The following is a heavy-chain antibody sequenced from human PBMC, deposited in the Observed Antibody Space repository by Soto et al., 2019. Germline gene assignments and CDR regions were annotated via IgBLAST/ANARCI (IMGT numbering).Heavy chain of an antibody. D-gene: IGHD3-16*01. CDR1: GGSISSGGYY. Sequence: PSETLSLTCTVSGGSISSGGYYWSWIRQHPGKGLEWIGYIYYSGSTYYNPSLKSRVTISVDTSKNQFSLKLSSVTAADTAVYYCARDKTEVTTFVYYYYGMDVWGQGTTVTVSS. V-gene: IGHV4-31*03. CDR2: IYYSGST. J-gene: IGHJ6*02. CDR3: ARDKTEVTTFVYYYYGMDV.